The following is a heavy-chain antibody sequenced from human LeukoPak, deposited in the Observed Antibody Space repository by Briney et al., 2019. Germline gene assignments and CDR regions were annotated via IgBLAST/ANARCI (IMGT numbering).Heavy chain of an antibody. D-gene: IGHD2-2*01. CDR2: FDPEDGET. CDR3: ATTPSTYGAFDI. Sequence: ASVKVSCKVSGYTLTELSMHWLRQAPGKGLEWMGGFDPEDGETIYAQKFQGRVTMTEDTSTDTAYMELSSLRSEATAVYYCATTPSTYGAFDIWGQGTMVNVSS. V-gene: IGHV1-24*01. J-gene: IGHJ3*02. CDR1: GYTLTELS.